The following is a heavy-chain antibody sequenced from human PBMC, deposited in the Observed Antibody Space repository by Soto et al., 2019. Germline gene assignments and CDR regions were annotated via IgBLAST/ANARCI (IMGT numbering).Heavy chain of an antibody. J-gene: IGHJ5*02. Sequence: TSETLSLTCTVSGGSISSYYWSWIRQPPGKGLEWIGYIYYSGSTNYNPSLKSRVTISRDNAKNSLYLQMNSLRDEDTAVYYCAREGTRGGFLNWFDPWGQGTLVTVSS. CDR2: IYYSGST. D-gene: IGHD3-10*01. CDR3: AREGTRGGFLNWFDP. V-gene: IGHV4-59*12. CDR1: GGSISSYY.